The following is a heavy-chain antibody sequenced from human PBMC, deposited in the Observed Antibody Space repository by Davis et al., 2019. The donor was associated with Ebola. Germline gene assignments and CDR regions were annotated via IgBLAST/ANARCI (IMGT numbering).Heavy chain of an antibody. Sequence: ASVKVSCKASGYTFTSYDINWVRQATGQGLEWMGWMNPNSGNTGYAQKFQGRVTMTRNTSISTAYMELSSLRSEDAAVYYCARTDYGDYVAHYYYYGMDVWGQGTTVTVSS. CDR2: MNPNSGNT. J-gene: IGHJ6*02. D-gene: IGHD4-17*01. CDR1: GYTFTSYD. V-gene: IGHV1-8*01. CDR3: ARTDYGDYVAHYYYYGMDV.